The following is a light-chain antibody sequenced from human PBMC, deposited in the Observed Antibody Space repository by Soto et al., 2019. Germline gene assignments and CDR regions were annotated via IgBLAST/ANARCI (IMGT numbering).Light chain of an antibody. Sequence: SVATLSVSKRENATLSCRATQIVSSNLAWYQQKPGQAPRLLIYGASTRATGVPDRFSGSGSGTDFTLDISSLENEYIAGDYCQHFMAMGESPPHLFGGGTKLDIK. CDR1: QIVSSN. J-gene: IGKJ4*02. CDR3: QHFMAMGESPPHL. V-gene: IGKV3-15*01. CDR2: GAS.